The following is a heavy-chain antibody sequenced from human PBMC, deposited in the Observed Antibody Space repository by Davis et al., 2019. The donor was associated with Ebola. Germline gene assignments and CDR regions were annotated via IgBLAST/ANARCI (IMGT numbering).Heavy chain of an antibody. V-gene: IGHV1-2*02. CDR2: IDPNSGGT. CDR3: ARDPRPDTKYSASYQRYWFDP. D-gene: IGHD1-26*01. Sequence: ASVKVSCKASGDTFTGNYKQWVRQAPGQRLEWMGWIDPNSGGTNYAQKFQGRVTMTRDTSISTAYMELSRLRSDDTAVYYCARDPRPDTKYSASYQRYWFDPWGQGTLVTVSS. CDR1: GDTFTGNY. J-gene: IGHJ5*02.